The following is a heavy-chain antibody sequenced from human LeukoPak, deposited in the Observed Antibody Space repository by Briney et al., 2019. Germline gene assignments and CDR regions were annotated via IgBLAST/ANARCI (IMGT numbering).Heavy chain of an antibody. D-gene: IGHD3-22*01. V-gene: IGHV3-66*02. J-gene: IGHJ4*02. CDR3: ARGRYYDSSGLDY. Sequence: GGSLRLSCAASGFTVSSNYMNWVRQAPGKGLEWVSVIDSGGRTFYADSVKGRFTISRDNSKNTLYLQMNSLRAEDTAVYYCARGRYYDSSGLDYWGQGTLVTVSS. CDR1: GFTVSSNY. CDR2: IDSGGRT.